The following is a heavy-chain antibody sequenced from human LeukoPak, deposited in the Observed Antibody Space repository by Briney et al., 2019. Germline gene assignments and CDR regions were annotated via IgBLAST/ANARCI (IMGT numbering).Heavy chain of an antibody. Sequence: PSETLSLTCSVSGDSISNTNYYWGWIRQPPGKGLEWIGSIYHSGSTYYNPSLKSRVTLSIDTSKNQFSLKVTSVTAADTAVYYCAREWQYQFDYWGQGALVTVSS. V-gene: IGHV4-39*07. CDR2: IYHSGST. CDR1: GDSISNTNYY. CDR3: AREWQYQFDY. J-gene: IGHJ4*02. D-gene: IGHD4-11*01.